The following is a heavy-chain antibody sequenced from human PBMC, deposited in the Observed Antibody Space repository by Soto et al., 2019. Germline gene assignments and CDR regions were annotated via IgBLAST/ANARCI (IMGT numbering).Heavy chain of an antibody. CDR3: AKDGDYDFWSGYPAHYYGMDV. CDR2: ISGSGGST. J-gene: IGHJ6*02. D-gene: IGHD3-3*01. Sequence: EVQLLESGGGLVQPGGSLRLSCAASGFTFSSYAMSWVRQAPGNGLEWVSAISGSGGSTYYADSVKGRFTISRDNSKNTLYLQMNSLRAVDTALYYRAKDGDYDFWSGYPAHYYGMDVWGQGTTVTVSS. V-gene: IGHV3-23*01. CDR1: GFTFSSYA.